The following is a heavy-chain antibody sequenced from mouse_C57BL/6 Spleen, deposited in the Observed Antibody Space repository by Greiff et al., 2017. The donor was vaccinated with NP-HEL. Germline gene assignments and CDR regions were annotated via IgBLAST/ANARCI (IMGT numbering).Heavy chain of an antibody. Sequence: EVKLVESGPELVKPGASVKISCKASGYSFTDYNMNWVKQSNGKSLEWIGVINPNYGTTSYNQKFKGKATLTVDQSSSTAYMQLNSLTSEDSAVYYCARSGFITTEAWFAYWGQGTLVTVSA. CDR3: ARSGFITTEAWFAY. J-gene: IGHJ3*01. V-gene: IGHV1-39*01. CDR2: INPNYGTT. CDR1: GYSFTDYN. D-gene: IGHD1-1*01.